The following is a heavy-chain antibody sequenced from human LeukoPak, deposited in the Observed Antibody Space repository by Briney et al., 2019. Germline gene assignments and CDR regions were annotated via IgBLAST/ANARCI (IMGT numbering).Heavy chain of an antibody. Sequence: NTGGSLRLSCASSGFIFSYAWMRWVRQAPGKGLEWVSRIKSKTEGGTIDYAAPVKGRFTISRDDSKNTLFLQINSLKTEDTAIYYCTADRGYCSGGSCYNNYYYYGMDVWGQGTTVSVSS. V-gene: IGHV3-15*01. CDR3: TADRGYCSGGSCYNNYYYYGMDV. CDR2: IKSKTEGGTI. CDR1: GFIFSYAW. D-gene: IGHD2-15*01. J-gene: IGHJ6*02.